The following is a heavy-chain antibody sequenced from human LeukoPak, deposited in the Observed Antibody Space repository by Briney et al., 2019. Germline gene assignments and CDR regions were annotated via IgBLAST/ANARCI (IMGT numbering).Heavy chain of an antibody. V-gene: IGHV4-39*01. J-gene: IGHJ4*02. CDR3: ARLLTWGYGPRCIAH. CDR1: GGSISSSSYY. Sequence: PSETLSLTCTVSGGSISSSSYYWGWIRQPPGTGLEWIGGIYYSGSTYYNPSLKSRGTISVDTSKSQFSLKLSSVTAADTAVYYCARLLTWGYGPRCIAHWGQGTLVTVSS. CDR2: IYYSGST. D-gene: IGHD5-18*01.